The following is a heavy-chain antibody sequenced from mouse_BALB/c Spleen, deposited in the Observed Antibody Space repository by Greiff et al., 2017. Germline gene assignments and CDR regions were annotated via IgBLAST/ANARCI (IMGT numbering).Heavy chain of an antibody. CDR1: GFSLTSYD. CDR3: VRASYYDYDGYFDV. V-gene: IGHV2-9-2*01. CDR2: IWTGGGT. Sequence: QVQLKESGPGLVAPSQSLSITCTVSGFSLTSYDISWIRQPPGKGLEWLGVIWTGGGTNYNSAFMSRLSISKDNSKSQVFLKMNSLQTDDTAIYYCVRASYYDYDGYFDVWGAGTTVTVSS. D-gene: IGHD2-4*01. J-gene: IGHJ1*01.